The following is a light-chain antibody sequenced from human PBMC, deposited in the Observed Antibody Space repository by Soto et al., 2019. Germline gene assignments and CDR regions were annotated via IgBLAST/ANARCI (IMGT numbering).Light chain of an antibody. J-gene: IGLJ2*01. CDR1: SSNIGAGYD. Sequence: QSVLTQPPSVSGAPGQRVTISCTGGSSNIGAGYDVYWYQQLPGTAPKLFISDNSNRPSGVPDRFSGSKSGTSASLAITGLQAEDEADYYCQSYDSSLSGVVFGGGTKLTVL. CDR2: DNS. CDR3: QSYDSSLSGVV. V-gene: IGLV1-40*01.